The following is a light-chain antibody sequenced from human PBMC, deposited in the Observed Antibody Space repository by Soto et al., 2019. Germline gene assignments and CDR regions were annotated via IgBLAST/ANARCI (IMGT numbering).Light chain of an antibody. CDR2: ATS. CDR1: QSISSY. J-gene: IGKJ2*01. CDR3: QQSSNTPYT. Sequence: DIQMTQSPSSLSASVGDRVTITCRASQSISSYLNWYQQKPGKAPKLLIYATSSLLSGVPSRFSGSGSGTDFTLTISSLQPEDFATYYCQQSSNTPYTFGQGTKLEIK. V-gene: IGKV1-39*01.